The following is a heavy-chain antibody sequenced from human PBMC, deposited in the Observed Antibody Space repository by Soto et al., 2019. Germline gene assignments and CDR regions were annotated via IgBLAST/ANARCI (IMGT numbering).Heavy chain of an antibody. CDR1: GFTFSSYS. D-gene: IGHD6-13*01. J-gene: IGHJ3*02. Sequence: EVQLVESGGGLVKPGGSLRLSCAASGFTFSSYSMNWVRQAPGKGLEWVSSISSSSSYIYYADSVKGRFTISRDNAKNSLYLQMDSLRAEDRAVYYCARGAYSSRSADAFDIWGQGTMVTVSS. V-gene: IGHV3-21*01. CDR3: ARGAYSSRSADAFDI. CDR2: ISSSSSYI.